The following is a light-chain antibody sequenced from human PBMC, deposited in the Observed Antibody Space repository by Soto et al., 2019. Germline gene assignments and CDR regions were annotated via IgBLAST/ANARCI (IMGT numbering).Light chain of an antibody. Sequence: EIVMTQSPATLTVSPGERATLSCRASQRVASNLAWYQQKPGQAPRLLIYGASTRATGIPARFSGSGSGTEFTLAISSLQSEDFATYYCQQYYSYPPYTFGQGTKLEIK. V-gene: IGKV3-15*01. CDR1: QRVASN. CDR3: QQYYSYPPYT. CDR2: GAS. J-gene: IGKJ2*01.